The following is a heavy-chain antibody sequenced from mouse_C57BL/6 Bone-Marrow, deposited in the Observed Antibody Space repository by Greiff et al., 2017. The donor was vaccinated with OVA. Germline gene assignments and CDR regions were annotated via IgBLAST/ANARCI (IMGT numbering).Heavy chain of an antibody. CDR1: GFTFSNYW. J-gene: IGHJ2*01. CDR2: IRLKSDNYAT. D-gene: IGHD1-1*01. CDR3: TGGRSYFDY. V-gene: IGHV6-3*01. Sequence: EVMLVESGGGLVQPGGSMKLSCVASGFTFSNYWMNWVRQSPEKGLEWVAQIRLKSDNYATHYAESVKGRFTISRDDSKSSVYLQMNNLRAEDTGIYYCTGGRSYFDYWGQGTTLTVSS.